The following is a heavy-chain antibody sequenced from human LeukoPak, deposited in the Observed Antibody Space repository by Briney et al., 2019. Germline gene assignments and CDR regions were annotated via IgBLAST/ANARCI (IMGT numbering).Heavy chain of an antibody. CDR1: GDSVSSNSAA. D-gene: IGHD3-10*01. V-gene: IGHV6-1*01. Sequence: SQTLSLTCAISGDSVSSNSAAWNWIRQSPSRGLEWLGRTYYRSKWYNDYAVSVKSRITINPDTSKNQFSLQLNSVTPEDTAVYYCARDRGSGSSIWKDYYYYYMDVWGKGPTVTVSS. J-gene: IGHJ6*03. CDR3: ARDRGSGSSIWKDYYYYYMDV. CDR2: TYYRSKWYN.